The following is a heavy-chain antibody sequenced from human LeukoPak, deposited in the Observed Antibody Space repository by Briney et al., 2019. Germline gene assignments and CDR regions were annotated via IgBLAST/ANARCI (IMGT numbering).Heavy chain of an antibody. CDR1: GGTFSSYA. V-gene: IGHV1-69*05. CDR3: ARAHMVRGVIIGWLDP. CDR2: IIPIFGTA. Sequence: SVKVSCKASGGTFSSYAISWVRQAPGQGLEWMGRIIPIFGTANYAQKFQGRVTITTDESTSTAYMELSSLRSEDTAVYYCARAHMVRGVIIGWLDPWGQGTLVTVSS. D-gene: IGHD3-10*01. J-gene: IGHJ5*02.